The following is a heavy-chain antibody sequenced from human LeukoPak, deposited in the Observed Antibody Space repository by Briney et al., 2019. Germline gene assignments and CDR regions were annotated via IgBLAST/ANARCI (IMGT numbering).Heavy chain of an antibody. J-gene: IGHJ4*02. CDR3: ARTSYDFWSGYYSFDY. D-gene: IGHD3-3*01. Sequence: PSETLSLTCAVYDGSFSGYYWSWIRQPPGKGLEWIGEINHSGSTNYNPSLKSRVTISLDTSKSQFSLKVSSVTAADTAVYYCARTSYDFWSGYYSFDYWGQGTLVTVSS. CDR2: INHSGST. V-gene: IGHV4-34*01. CDR1: DGSFSGYY.